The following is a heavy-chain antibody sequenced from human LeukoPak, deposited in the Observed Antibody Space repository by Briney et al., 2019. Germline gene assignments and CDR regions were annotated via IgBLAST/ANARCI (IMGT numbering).Heavy chain of an antibody. CDR1: GGSISSSSHY. Sequence: SETLSLTCTVSGGSISSSSHYWGWIRQPPGKGLEWIGSIYYSGSTYYNPSLKSRVTISVDTSKNQFSLKLSSVTAADTAVYYCARQSVVVAAYLDYWGQGTLVTVSS. CDR2: IYYSGST. V-gene: IGHV4-39*01. CDR3: ARQSVVVAAYLDY. D-gene: IGHD2-15*01. J-gene: IGHJ4*02.